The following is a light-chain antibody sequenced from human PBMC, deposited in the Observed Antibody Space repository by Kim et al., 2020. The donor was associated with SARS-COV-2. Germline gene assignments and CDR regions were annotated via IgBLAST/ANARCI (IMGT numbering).Light chain of an antibody. CDR3: QQYNTFPYT. J-gene: IGKJ2*01. Sequence: DIQMTQSPSTLSASAGDRVSITCRASQSISSWLAWYRQKPGKAPNLLIYKASTLETGVPSRFSDSGSGTEFTLTISSLQPDDFATYYCQQYNTFPYTFGQGTKLEIK. V-gene: IGKV1-5*03. CDR1: QSISSW. CDR2: KAS.